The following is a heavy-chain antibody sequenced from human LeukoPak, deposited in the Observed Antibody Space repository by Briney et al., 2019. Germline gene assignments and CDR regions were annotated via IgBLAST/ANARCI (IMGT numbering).Heavy chain of an antibody. V-gene: IGHV4-4*02. D-gene: IGHD3-10*01. CDR1: GGSISSCNW. J-gene: IGHJ4*02. Sequence: PSETLSLTCAVSGGSISSCNWWSWVRQPPGKGLEWIGEIYHSGSTNYNPSLKSRVTISVDKSKNQFSLKLSSVTAADTAVYYCARVLLWFGELYFDYWGQGTLVTVSS. CDR3: ARVLLWFGELYFDY. CDR2: IYHSGST.